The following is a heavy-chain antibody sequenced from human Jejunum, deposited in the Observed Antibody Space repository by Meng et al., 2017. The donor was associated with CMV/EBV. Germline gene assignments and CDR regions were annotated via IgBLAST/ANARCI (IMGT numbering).Heavy chain of an antibody. CDR3: ALFTRSWFDP. D-gene: IGHD2-2*01. J-gene: IGHJ5*02. CDR1: GFSLSTSEVG. V-gene: IGHV2-5*02. Sequence: QITLKESGPPLVKPTQTPTLTCTLSGFSLSTSEVGVGCIRQPPGKALEWLAVIYWDDDKRYSPSLKSRLTITKDTSKNQVVLTLTNMDPVDTATYYCALFTRSWFDPWGQGTLVTVSS. CDR2: IYWDDDK.